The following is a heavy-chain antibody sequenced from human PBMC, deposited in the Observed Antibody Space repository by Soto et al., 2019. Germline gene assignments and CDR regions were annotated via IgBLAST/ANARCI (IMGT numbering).Heavy chain of an antibody. J-gene: IGHJ4*02. CDR3: ARALSWSPYFES. CDR2: LYYSGTT. Sequence: PXGTLSLTCTVSGASISTQSWNWIRQAPGKGLEWIGYLYYSGTTNYNPSLKSRVTISADTSKNQVSLKLTSVTAADTAVYFCARALSWSPYFESWGQGILVTVSS. CDR1: GASISTQS. V-gene: IGHV4-59*11. D-gene: IGHD3-3*01.